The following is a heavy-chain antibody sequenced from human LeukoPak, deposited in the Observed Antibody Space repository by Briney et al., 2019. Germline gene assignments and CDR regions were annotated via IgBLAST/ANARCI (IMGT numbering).Heavy chain of an antibody. CDR2: IYSGGST. CDR3: ERAPVAAYYFDY. Sequence: GGSLRLSCAASGFTVSSNYMSWVRQAPGKGLEWVSVIYSGGSTYYADSVKGRFTISRDNSKNTLYLQMNSLRAEDTAVYYCERAPVAAYYFDYWGQGTLVTVSS. J-gene: IGHJ4*02. V-gene: IGHV3-53*01. CDR1: GFTVSSNY. D-gene: IGHD6-19*01.